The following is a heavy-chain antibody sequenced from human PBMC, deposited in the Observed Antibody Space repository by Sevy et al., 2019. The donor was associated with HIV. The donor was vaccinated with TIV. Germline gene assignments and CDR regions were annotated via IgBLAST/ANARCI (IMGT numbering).Heavy chain of an antibody. CDR3: AREFGRDAFDI. CDR1: GFTFSNYE. D-gene: IGHD1-26*01. Sequence: GGSLRLSCVASGFTFSNYEMNWVRQAPGKGLEWVSYITGSGNIIYYADSVKGRFTISRDNAKNSLNLQMNSLRTEDTAIYYCAREFGRDAFDIWGQGTTVTVSS. CDR2: ITGSGNII. V-gene: IGHV3-48*03. J-gene: IGHJ3*02.